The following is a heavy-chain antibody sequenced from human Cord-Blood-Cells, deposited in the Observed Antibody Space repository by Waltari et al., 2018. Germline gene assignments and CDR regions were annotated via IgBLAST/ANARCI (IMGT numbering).Heavy chain of an antibody. D-gene: IGHD1-26*01. CDR2: INPNSGDP. Sequence: QVQLVQSGAEVKKPGASVKVSCKASGYTFTGYYMHWVRKAPGQGLEWSGWINPNSGDPNYAQKFQGRASMTRDTSISTAYMELSRLRSDDTAVYYCARGTKESYHGGAFDIWGQATMVTVSS. CDR1: GYTFTGYY. CDR3: ARGTKESYHGGAFDI. J-gene: IGHJ3*02. V-gene: IGHV1-2*02.